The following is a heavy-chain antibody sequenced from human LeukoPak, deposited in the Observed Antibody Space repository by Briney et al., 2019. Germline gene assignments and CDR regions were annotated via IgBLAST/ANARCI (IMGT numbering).Heavy chain of an antibody. D-gene: IGHD3-22*01. J-gene: IGHJ5*02. V-gene: IGHV1-69*04. CDR1: GGTFSSYA. Sequence: SVKVSCKASGGTFSSYAISWVRQAPGQGLEWMGRIIPILGIANYAQKFQGRVTITADKSTSTAYMELSSLRSEDTAVYYCARGLLPTDSSGYYWFDPWGQGTLVTVSS. CDR3: ARGLLPTDSSGYYWFDP. CDR2: IIPILGIA.